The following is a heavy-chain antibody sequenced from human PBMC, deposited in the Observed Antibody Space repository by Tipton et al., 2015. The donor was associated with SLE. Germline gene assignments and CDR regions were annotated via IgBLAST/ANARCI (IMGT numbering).Heavy chain of an antibody. CDR2: IIPMFATA. CDR1: GYTFTSYG. CDR3: ATGKYSSGSGSYKDWFDP. D-gene: IGHD3-10*01. J-gene: IGHJ5*02. V-gene: IGHV1-69*13. Sequence: QSGPEVKKPGASMKVSCKASGYTFTSYGISWVRQAPGHGLEWIGRIIPMFATANYAQKFQGRVTFIADESMRTTYMELSSLRSEDSAVYYCATGKYSSGSGSYKDWFDPWGQGTLVTVSS.